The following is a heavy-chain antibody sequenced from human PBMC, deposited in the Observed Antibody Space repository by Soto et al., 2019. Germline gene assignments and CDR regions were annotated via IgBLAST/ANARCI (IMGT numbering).Heavy chain of an antibody. CDR1: GFPFNNYS. Sequence: PGGSLRLSCTVSGFPFNNYSINWVRPAPGKGLEWVSSVSKSDYTYYSDSVKGRFTISRDNAKNSVSLQMNTLRVEDTAVYYCAREDSIIIPAVSDFWGQGTLVTVSS. D-gene: IGHD2-2*01. J-gene: IGHJ4*02. V-gene: IGHV3-21*01. CDR3: AREDSIIIPAVSDF. CDR2: VSKSDYT.